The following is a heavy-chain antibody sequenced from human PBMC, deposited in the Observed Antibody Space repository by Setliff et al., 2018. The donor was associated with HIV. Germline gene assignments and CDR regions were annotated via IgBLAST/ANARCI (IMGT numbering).Heavy chain of an antibody. Sequence: VASVKVSCKASGYTFTTYYIHWVRQTPGQGLEWMGIINCSGGDTSYAQGFQDRITMTRDTSTSTVYMELSSLTSEDTALYYCVRYRGGYSSSLDSWGQGTLVTVS. V-gene: IGHV1-46*01. CDR1: GYTFTTYY. CDR2: INCSGGDT. CDR3: VRYRGGYSSSLDS. J-gene: IGHJ4*02. D-gene: IGHD6-13*01.